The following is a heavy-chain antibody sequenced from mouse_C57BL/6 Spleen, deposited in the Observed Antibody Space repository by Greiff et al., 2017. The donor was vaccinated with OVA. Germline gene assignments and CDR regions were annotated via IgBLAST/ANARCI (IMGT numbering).Heavy chain of an antibody. CDR1: GYSFTSYY. V-gene: IGHV1-66*01. D-gene: IGHD2-3*01. CDR3: ARARYDGYPYYYAMDY. J-gene: IGHJ4*01. CDR2: IYPGSGNT. Sequence: QVQLQQSGPELVKPGASVKISCKASGYSFTSYYIHWVKQRPGQGLEWIGWIYPGSGNTKYNETFKGKATLTADTSSSTAYMQLSSLTSEDSAVYYCARARYDGYPYYYAMDYWGQGTSVTVSS.